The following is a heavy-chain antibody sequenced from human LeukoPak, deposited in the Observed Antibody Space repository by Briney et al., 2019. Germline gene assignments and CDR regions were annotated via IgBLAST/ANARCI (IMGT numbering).Heavy chain of an antibody. CDR1: GGSFSNYY. Sequence: PSETLSLTCTVSGGSFSNYYWSWIRQPAGKVLEWIGRIYTSGSTNYNPSVKSRVTISVDTSNNQFSLKLTSVTAADTAVYYCARQPPQYNGMDVWGQGTTVTVSS. CDR2: IYTSGST. J-gene: IGHJ6*02. CDR3: ARQPPQYNGMDV. V-gene: IGHV4-4*07. D-gene: IGHD1-14*01.